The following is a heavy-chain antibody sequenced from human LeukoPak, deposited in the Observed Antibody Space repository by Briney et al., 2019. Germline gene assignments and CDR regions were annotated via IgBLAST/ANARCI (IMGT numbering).Heavy chain of an antibody. V-gene: IGHV4-39*01. CDR3: ARQDGNYYDSSGYYAFDI. CDR2: IYYSGST. J-gene: IGHJ3*02. D-gene: IGHD3-22*01. Sequence: SETLSLTCTVSGGSISSSSYYWGWIRQPPGKGLEWIGSIYYSGSTYYNPSLKSRVTISVDTSKNQFSLKLSSVTAADTAVYYCARQDGNYYDSSGYYAFDIWGQGTMVTVSS. CDR1: GGSISSSSYY.